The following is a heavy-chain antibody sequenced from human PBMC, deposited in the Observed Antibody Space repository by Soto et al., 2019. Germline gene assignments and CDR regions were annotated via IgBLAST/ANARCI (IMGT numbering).Heavy chain of an antibody. D-gene: IGHD1-26*01. J-gene: IGHJ3*02. Sequence: GGSLRLSCAASGFTFSSYAMSWVRQAPGKGLEWVSAISGSGGSTYYADSVKGRFTISRDNSKNTLYLQMNSLRAEDTAVYYCAKDLDDSGDLAPEAFDIWGQGTMVTVSS. V-gene: IGHV3-23*01. CDR2: ISGSGGST. CDR3: AKDLDDSGDLAPEAFDI. CDR1: GFTFSSYA.